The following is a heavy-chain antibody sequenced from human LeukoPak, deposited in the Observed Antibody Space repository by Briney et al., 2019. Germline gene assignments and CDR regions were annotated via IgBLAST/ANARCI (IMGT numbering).Heavy chain of an antibody. Sequence: VASVKVSCKASGYTFTSYDINWVRQAPGQGLEWMGWINPNSGGTNYAQKFQGRVTMTRDTSISTAYMELSRLRSDDTAVYYCAMIAVAGFVGDYWGQGTLVTVSS. CDR1: GYTFTSYD. V-gene: IGHV1-2*02. CDR2: INPNSGGT. CDR3: AMIAVAGFVGDY. J-gene: IGHJ4*02. D-gene: IGHD6-19*01.